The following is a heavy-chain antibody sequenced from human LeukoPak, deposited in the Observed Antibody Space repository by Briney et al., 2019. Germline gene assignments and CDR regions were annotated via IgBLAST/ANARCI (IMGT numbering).Heavy chain of an antibody. D-gene: IGHD3-10*01. V-gene: IGHV3-30*02. Sequence: GGSLRLSCAASGFTFSSCGMHWVRQAPGKGLEWVAFIWYDGNNKYYADSVKGRFTISRDSSKNTLHLQMNSLRAEDTAVYYCAKDPLQYGSGSYYFDYWGQGTLVTVSS. J-gene: IGHJ4*02. CDR2: IWYDGNNK. CDR3: AKDPLQYGSGSYYFDY. CDR1: GFTFSSCG.